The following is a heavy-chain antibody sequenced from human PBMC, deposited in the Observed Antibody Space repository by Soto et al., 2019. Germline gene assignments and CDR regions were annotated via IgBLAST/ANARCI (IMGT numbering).Heavy chain of an antibody. Sequence: EVQLVESGGGLVQPGGSLRLSCVVSGLAFSTYWMSWVRQAPGKGLEWVANINHDGSESYYVDSVKGRFTISRDNAKNSLYLQMTSLRADDTAVYYCARPARDCNSPGCANWGQGTLVTVSS. CDR1: GLAFSTYW. CDR3: ARPARDCNSPGCAN. V-gene: IGHV3-7*01. D-gene: IGHD2-2*01. J-gene: IGHJ4*02. CDR2: INHDGSES.